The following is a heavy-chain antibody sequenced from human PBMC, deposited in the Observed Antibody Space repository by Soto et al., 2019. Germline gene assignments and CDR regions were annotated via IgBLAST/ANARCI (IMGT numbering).Heavy chain of an antibody. CDR3: ARGEYYYDTGGYFDL. V-gene: IGHV4-31*03. D-gene: IGHD3-22*01. J-gene: IGHJ2*01. Sequence: QVQLQESGPGLVKPSQTLSLTCTVSGGSISSGGYYWSWIRQHPGKGLEWIGYIYYSGSTYYNPSLKGRVTIAVDTSKNQFSLKLSSVTAADTAVYYCARGEYYYDTGGYFDLWGRGTLVTVSS. CDR1: GGSISSGGYY. CDR2: IYYSGST.